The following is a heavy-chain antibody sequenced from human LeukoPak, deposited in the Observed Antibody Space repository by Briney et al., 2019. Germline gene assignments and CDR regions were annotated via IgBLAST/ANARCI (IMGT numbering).Heavy chain of an antibody. V-gene: IGHV3-23*01. J-gene: IGHJ4*02. CDR3: AKARAITIFGVAKVDFDY. Sequence: PGGSLRLSCAASGFTFSSYAMSWVRQAPGKGLEWVSAISGSGGSTYYADSVKGRFTISRDNSKNTLYLQVNSLRAEDTAVYYCAKARAITIFGVAKVDFDYWGQGTLVTVSS. CDR2: ISGSGGST. CDR1: GFTFSSYA. D-gene: IGHD3-3*01.